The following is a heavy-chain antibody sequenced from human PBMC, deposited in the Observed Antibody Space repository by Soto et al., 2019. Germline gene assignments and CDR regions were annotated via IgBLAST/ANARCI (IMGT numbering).Heavy chain of an antibody. D-gene: IGHD2-15*01. CDR3: ARGRGYCSGGSCYSARWNWFDP. CDR2: IYYSGST. CDR1: GGSISSYY. J-gene: IGHJ5*02. Sequence: PSETLSLTCTVSGGSISSYYWSWIRQPPGKGLEWIGYIYYSGSTNYNPSLKSRVTISVDTSKNQFSLKLSSVTAADTAVYYCARGRGYCSGGSCYSARWNWFDPWGQGTLVTVSS. V-gene: IGHV4-59*08.